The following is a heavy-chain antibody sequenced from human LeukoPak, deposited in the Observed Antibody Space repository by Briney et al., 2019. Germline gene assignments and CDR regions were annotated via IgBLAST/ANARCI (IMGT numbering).Heavy chain of an antibody. CDR2: ISGGGGST. D-gene: IGHD3-3*01. Sequence: GGSLRLSCAASGFTFSSYAMSWVRQAPGKGLEWVSAISGGGGSTYYADSVKGRFTISRDNSKNTLYLQMNSLRAEDTAVYYCARDPRFLEWLFGAYGMDVWGQGTTVTVSS. CDR1: GFTFSSYA. J-gene: IGHJ6*02. V-gene: IGHV3-23*01. CDR3: ARDPRFLEWLFGAYGMDV.